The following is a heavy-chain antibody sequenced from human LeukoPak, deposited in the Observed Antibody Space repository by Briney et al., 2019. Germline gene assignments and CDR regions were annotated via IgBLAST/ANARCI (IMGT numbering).Heavy chain of an antibody. V-gene: IGHV4-39*01. CDR2: ILYSGTT. Sequence: SETLSLTCTVSGGSISSSSYYWGWIRQPPGTGLEWIGNILYSGTTYYNPSLMSRVTIPVDTSKNQFSLKMRSVTAADTAAYYCARVLRGGTYYFDYWGQGTLVTVSS. CDR3: ARVLRGGTYYFDY. CDR1: GGSISSSSYY. J-gene: IGHJ4*02. D-gene: IGHD2-15*01.